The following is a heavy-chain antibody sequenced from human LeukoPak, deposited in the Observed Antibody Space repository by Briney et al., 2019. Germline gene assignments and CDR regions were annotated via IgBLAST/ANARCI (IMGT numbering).Heavy chain of an antibody. J-gene: IGHJ5*02. V-gene: IGHV4-39*01. CDR3: ARQIRTYSSGWYNWFDP. CDR1: GGSISSSSYY. Sequence: SETLSLPCTVPGGSISSSSYYWGWIRQPPGTGLEWLGSIYYSGSTYYNPSLKSRVTISVDTSKNHFSLKLSSVTAADTAVYYCARQIRTYSSGWYNWFDPWGQGTLVTVSS. CDR2: IYYSGST. D-gene: IGHD6-19*01.